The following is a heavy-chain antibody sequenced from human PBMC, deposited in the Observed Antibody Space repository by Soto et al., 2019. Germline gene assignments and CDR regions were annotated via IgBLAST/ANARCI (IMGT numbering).Heavy chain of an antibody. CDR2: IIPIFGTT. CDR1: GGTFSSHA. V-gene: IGHV1-69*13. CDR3: TSWERRYFEY. J-gene: IGHJ4*02. D-gene: IGHD3-16*01. Sequence: QVQLVQSGAEVKKPGSSVKVSCKASGGTFSSHAVNWVRQAPGQGLEWMGGIIPIFGTTKYAQRFQDRVTFTADESTGTAYMDLSSLISEDTAVYFCTSWERRYFEYWGQGTLVSVSS.